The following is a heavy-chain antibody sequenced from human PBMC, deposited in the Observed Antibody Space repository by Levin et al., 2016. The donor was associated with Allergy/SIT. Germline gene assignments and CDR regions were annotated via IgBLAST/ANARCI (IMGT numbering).Heavy chain of an antibody. V-gene: IGHV3-30*18. J-gene: IGHJ6*02. CDR2: ISYDGSNK. D-gene: IGHD6-13*01. Sequence: WIRQPPGKGLEWVAVISYDGSNKYYADSVKGRFTISRDNSKNTLYLQMNSLRAEDTAVYYCAKDQRQLVYYYYYGMDVWGQGTTVTVSS. CDR3: AKDQRQLVYYYYYGMDV.